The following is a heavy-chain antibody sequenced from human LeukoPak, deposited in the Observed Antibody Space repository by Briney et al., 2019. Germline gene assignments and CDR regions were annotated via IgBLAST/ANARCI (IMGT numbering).Heavy chain of an antibody. CDR2: ISYDGSNK. D-gene: IGHD4-11*01. CDR1: GFTFSSYA. V-gene: IGHV3-30*14. Sequence: GGSLSLPCTASGFTFSSYAIHWVRQAPGKGLEWVAVISYDGSNKYYADSVKGRFTISRDNFKNTVSLQMNSLRAEDTAVYYCAKDAQRGFDYSHSLEHWGQGTLGTVSS. CDR3: AKDAQRGFDYSHSLEH. J-gene: IGHJ4*02.